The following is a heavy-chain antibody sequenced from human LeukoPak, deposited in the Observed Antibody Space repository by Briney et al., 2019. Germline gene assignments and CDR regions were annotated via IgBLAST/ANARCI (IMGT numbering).Heavy chain of an antibody. Sequence: ASVKVSCKASGYTFTSYYMHWVRQAPGQGLEWMRIIDPSAGSTSYAQKFQGRVTMTRDTSTSTVYMELSSLRSEDTAVYYCARVRLPDQDALDIWGQGTMVTVSS. J-gene: IGHJ3*02. CDR3: ARVRLPDQDALDI. V-gene: IGHV1-46*01. CDR2: IDPSAGST. CDR1: GYTFTSYY.